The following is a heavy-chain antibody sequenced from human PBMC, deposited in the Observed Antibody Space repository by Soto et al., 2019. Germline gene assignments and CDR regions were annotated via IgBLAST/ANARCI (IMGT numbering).Heavy chain of an antibody. Sequence: QVQLVQSGAEVKKPGSSVKVSCKASGGTFSSYAISWVRQAPGQGLEWMGGIIPIFGTANYTQNFQGRVTITADESTSTAYMELTSLRSEDTAIYYCAYNNWGYYSYGVDVWGQGTTVTVSS. V-gene: IGHV1-69*12. CDR2: IIPIFGTA. CDR1: GGTFSSYA. CDR3: AYNNWGYYSYGVDV. D-gene: IGHD1-20*01. J-gene: IGHJ6*02.